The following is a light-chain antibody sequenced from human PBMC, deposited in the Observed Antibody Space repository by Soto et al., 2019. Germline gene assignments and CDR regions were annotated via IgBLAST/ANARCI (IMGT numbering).Light chain of an antibody. CDR2: DAS. CDR3: QQRSNWRT. J-gene: IGKJ1*01. CDR1: QSVSSSY. Sequence: EIVLTQSPVSLSFSPWEIATLSCRASQSVSSSYLAWYQRKPGQAPRLLIYDASNRATGIPARFSGSGSGTDFTLTISSLEAEDFAVYYCQQRSNWRTFGQGTKVDI. V-gene: IGKV3-11*01.